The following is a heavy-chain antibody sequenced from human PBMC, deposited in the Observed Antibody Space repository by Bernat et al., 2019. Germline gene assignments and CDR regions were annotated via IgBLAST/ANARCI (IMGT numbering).Heavy chain of an antibody. Sequence: EVQLVESGGGLVQPGGSLRLSCAASGFTFSSYSMNWVRQAPGKGLEWVSAISGSGGSTYYADSVKGRFTISRDNSKNTLYLQMNSLRAEDTAVYYCAKDKGAYDSSGYYDYWGQGTLVTVSS. V-gene: IGHV3-23*04. CDR3: AKDKGAYDSSGYYDY. CDR1: GFTFSSYS. J-gene: IGHJ4*02. D-gene: IGHD3-22*01. CDR2: ISGSGGST.